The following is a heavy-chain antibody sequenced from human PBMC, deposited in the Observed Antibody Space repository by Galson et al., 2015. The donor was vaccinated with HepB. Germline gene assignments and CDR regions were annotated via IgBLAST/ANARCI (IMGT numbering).Heavy chain of an antibody. J-gene: IGHJ3*02. CDR2: IWYDGSRQ. CDR3: GRGISLVLEGDAFDI. V-gene: IGHV3-33*08. Sequence: SLRLSCAASGFTLRTYGMHWVRQAPGKGLEWVAIIWYDGSRQYYADSVKGRFTVSRDDSRSTVYLQLNSLRAEDTAVYYCGRGISLVLEGDAFDIWGQGTMVTVSS. D-gene: IGHD6-6*01. CDR1: GFTLRTYG.